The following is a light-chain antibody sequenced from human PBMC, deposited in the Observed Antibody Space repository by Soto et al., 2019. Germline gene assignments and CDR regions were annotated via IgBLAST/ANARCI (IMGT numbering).Light chain of an antibody. CDR1: HSINNY. CDR3: QQCYSTLGT. CDR2: AAS. J-gene: IGKJ2*01. Sequence: IQMTQSPSSLSASAGDRAIITCRSDHSINNYLNWYQQRPGKDPKLLIYAASTLQSGVPSRFSGSGSGRVFTLTINSLQPEDFATYYCQQCYSTLGTFGRGTRVEIK. V-gene: IGKV1-39*01.